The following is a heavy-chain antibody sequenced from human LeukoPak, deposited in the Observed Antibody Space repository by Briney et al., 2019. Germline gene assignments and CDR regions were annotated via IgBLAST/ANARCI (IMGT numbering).Heavy chain of an antibody. J-gene: IGHJ4*02. Sequence: RASVKVSCTASGGTFSSYAISWVRQAPGQGLEWMGGIIPIFGTANYAQKFQGRVTITADESTGTAYMELSSLRSEDTAVYYCARGIVDYGDYVGLFDYWGQGTLVTVSS. CDR2: IIPIFGTA. D-gene: IGHD4-17*01. CDR3: ARGIVDYGDYVGLFDY. V-gene: IGHV1-69*13. CDR1: GGTFSSYA.